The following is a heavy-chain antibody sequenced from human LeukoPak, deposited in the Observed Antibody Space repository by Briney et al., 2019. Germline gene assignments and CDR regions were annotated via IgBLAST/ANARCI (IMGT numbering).Heavy chain of an antibody. Sequence: GGSLRLSCAASGFTFSSYSMNWVRQAPGKGLEWVSSISSSSYIYYADSVKGRFTISRDNAKNSLYLQMNSLRAEDTAVYYCARGSGDYNFYFDYWGQGTLVTVSS. CDR1: GFTFSSYS. D-gene: IGHD5-24*01. CDR2: ISSSSYI. V-gene: IGHV3-21*01. CDR3: ARGSGDYNFYFDY. J-gene: IGHJ4*02.